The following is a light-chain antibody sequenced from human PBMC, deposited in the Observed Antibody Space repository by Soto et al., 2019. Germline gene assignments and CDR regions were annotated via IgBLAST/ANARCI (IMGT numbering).Light chain of an antibody. V-gene: IGKV3-20*01. Sequence: EIVLTQSPGTLSLSPGERATLSCRASQSVSNNYLAWYQQKPGQAPRLLIYGESNGATGIPDRFSSRGSGTDFTLTISRLEADDFAMYYCKRYGSSGTFGKGTKM. CDR3: KRYGSSGT. J-gene: IGKJ1*01. CDR1: QSVSNNY. CDR2: GES.